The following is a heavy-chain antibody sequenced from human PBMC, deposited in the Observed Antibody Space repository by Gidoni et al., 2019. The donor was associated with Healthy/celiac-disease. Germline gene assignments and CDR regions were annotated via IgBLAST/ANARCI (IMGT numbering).Heavy chain of an antibody. Sequence: AASGFTFSDYYMSWIRQAPGKGLEWVSYISSSGSTIYYADSVKGRFTISRDNAKNSLYLQMNSLRAEDTAVYYCARARPHYGGNSVHFDYWGQGTLVTVSS. J-gene: IGHJ4*02. V-gene: IGHV3-11*01. CDR1: GFTFSDYY. CDR2: ISSSGSTI. D-gene: IGHD4-17*01. CDR3: ARARPHYGGNSVHFDY.